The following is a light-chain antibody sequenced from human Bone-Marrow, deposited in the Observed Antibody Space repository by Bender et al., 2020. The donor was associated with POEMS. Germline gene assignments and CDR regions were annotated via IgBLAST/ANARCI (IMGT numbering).Light chain of an antibody. CDR3: AAWDDSLSGVV. J-gene: IGLJ2*01. CDR1: TSNIGAAYD. Sequence: QSVLTQPPSVSGAPGQSVTISCIGTTSNIGAAYDVHWYQQLPGTAPKLLIFGSVNRPSGVPDRFSGSKSGTSASLVISELQSEDEADYYCAAWDDSLSGVVFGGGTKLTVL. V-gene: IGLV1-50*01. CDR2: GSV.